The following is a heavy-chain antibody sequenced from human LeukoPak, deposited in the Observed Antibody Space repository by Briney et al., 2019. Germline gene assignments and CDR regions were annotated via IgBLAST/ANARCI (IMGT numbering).Heavy chain of an antibody. Sequence: PGGSLRLSCAASGFTFSSYAMSWVRQAPGKGLEWVSGISGSNTYYADSVKGRFTISRDNSKNTLYLQMNSLRAEDTAVYYCAKMKIVATIMYYWGQGTLVTVSS. CDR2: ISGSNT. CDR1: GFTFSSYA. CDR3: AKMKIVATIMYY. V-gene: IGHV3-23*01. J-gene: IGHJ4*02. D-gene: IGHD5-12*01.